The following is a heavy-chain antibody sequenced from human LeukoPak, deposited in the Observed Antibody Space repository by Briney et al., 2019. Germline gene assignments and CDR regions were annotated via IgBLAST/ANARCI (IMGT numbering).Heavy chain of an antibody. CDR3: ARQYCGGDCYYFDY. V-gene: IGHV4-61*05. Sequence: SETLSLTCTVSGGSISSSSYYWGWIRQPPGKGLEWIGYIYYSGSTNYNPSLKSRVTISVDTSKNQFSLKLSSVTAADTAVYYCARQYCGGDCYYFDYWGQGTLVTVSS. J-gene: IGHJ4*02. CDR1: GGSISSSSYY. CDR2: IYYSGST. D-gene: IGHD2-21*02.